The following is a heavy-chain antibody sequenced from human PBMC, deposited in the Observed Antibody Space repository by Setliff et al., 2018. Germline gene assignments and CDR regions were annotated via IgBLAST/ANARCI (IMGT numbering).Heavy chain of an antibody. CDR2: ISTSGNT. CDR1: GDSFSDYY. CDR3: ARDQWVRSPPLYFSYSMDV. V-gene: IGHV4-59*10. J-gene: IGHJ6*02. Sequence: SETLSLTCAVYGDSFSDYYWSWIRQPAGKGPEWIGRISTSGNTNYNPSLKSRVTVSLDTSKNQFSLKLTSMTAADTAVYYCARDQWVRSPPLYFSYSMDVWGQGTTVTVSS. D-gene: IGHD5-12*01.